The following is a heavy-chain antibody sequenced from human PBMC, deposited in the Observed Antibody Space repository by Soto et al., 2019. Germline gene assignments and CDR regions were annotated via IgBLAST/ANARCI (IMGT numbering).Heavy chain of an antibody. CDR3: ARVIVVEPAPEDSYYYYGMDV. CDR1: GYTFTDND. D-gene: IGHD2-2*01. J-gene: IGHJ6*02. V-gene: IGHV1-2*02. Sequence: GASVKVSCKAPGYTFTDNDIHWVRQAPGQGLEWVGWITPNSGFTKYAQKFQGRVTMTGDTSINTAYMELSSLRSDDSAVYYCARVIVVEPAPEDSYYYYGMDVWGQGTTVTVSS. CDR2: ITPNSGFT.